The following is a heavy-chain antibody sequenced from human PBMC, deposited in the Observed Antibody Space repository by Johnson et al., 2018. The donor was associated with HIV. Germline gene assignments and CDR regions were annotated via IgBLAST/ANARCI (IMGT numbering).Heavy chain of an antibody. D-gene: IGHD3-3*01. Sequence: VHLVESGGGLVQPGGSLRLSCAASGFTFSSYWMSWVRQAPGKGLEWVANIKQDGSEKYYVDSVKGRLTISRDNSKNTLCLQMNSLRAEDTAVYYCARDGGINYFGVVTPEAFDIWGQGTMVTVSS. CDR1: GFTFSSYW. J-gene: IGHJ3*02. V-gene: IGHV3-7*01. CDR3: ARDGGINYFGVVTPEAFDI. CDR2: IKQDGSEK.